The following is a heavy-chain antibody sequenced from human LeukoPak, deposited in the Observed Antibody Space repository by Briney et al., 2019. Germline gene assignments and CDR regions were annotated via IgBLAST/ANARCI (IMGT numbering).Heavy chain of an antibody. Sequence: GGSLRLSCAASGFTFRSYWMTWVRQAPGKGLEWVASINQDGSEHYSADPVKGRSTTSRDNAKNSLHLQMNSLRAEDTAVYYCARSIVLAGISRRWGEGPLVTVSS. CDR1: GFTFRSYW. CDR3: ARSIVLAGISRR. V-gene: IGHV3-7*01. CDR2: INQDGSEH. J-gene: IGHJ4*02. D-gene: IGHD6-6*01.